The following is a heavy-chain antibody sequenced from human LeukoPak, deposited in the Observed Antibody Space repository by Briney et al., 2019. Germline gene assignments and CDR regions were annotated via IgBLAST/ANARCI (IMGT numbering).Heavy chain of an antibody. CDR2: MNPNSGNT. CDR3: TRGSSGRRDN. CDR1: GYTFTSCD. Sequence: ASVKVSCKASGYTFTSCDINWVRQATGQGLEWMGWMNPNSGNTGYGQSFQGRMTMTRDISIGTAYMELSNLTSEDTAIYYCTRGSSGRRDNWGQGTLVIVSP. D-gene: IGHD6-19*01. J-gene: IGHJ4*02. V-gene: IGHV1-8*01.